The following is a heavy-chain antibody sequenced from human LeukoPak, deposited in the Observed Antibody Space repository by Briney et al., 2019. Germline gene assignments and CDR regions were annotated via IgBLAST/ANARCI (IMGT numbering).Heavy chain of an antibody. CDR3: ARGDYYDSSGYLWFDP. CDR1: GCTFTGYY. V-gene: IGHV1-2*02. D-gene: IGHD3-22*01. CDR2: INPNSGGT. J-gene: IGHJ5*02. Sequence: GASVKVSCKASGCTFTGYYMHWVRQAPGQGLEWMGWINPNSGGTNYAQKFQGRVTMTRDTSISTAYMELSRLRSDDTAVYYCARGDYYDSSGYLWFDPWGQGTLVTVSS.